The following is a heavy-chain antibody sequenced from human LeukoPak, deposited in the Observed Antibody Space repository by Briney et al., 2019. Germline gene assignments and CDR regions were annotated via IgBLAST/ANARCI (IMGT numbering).Heavy chain of an antibody. CDR2: INHSGST. Sequence: SETLSLTCTVSGYSISSGYYWSWIRQPPGKGLEWIGEINHSGSTNYNPSLKSRVTISVDTSKNQFSLKLSSVTAADTAVYYCARAPVGYYDFWSGYYTDRRVNWFDPWGQGTLVTVSS. CDR1: GYSISSGYY. J-gene: IGHJ5*02. D-gene: IGHD3-3*01. V-gene: IGHV4-38-2*02. CDR3: ARAPVGYYDFWSGYYTDRRVNWFDP.